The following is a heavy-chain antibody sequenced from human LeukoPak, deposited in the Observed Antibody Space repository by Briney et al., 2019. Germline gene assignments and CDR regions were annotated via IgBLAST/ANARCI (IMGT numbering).Heavy chain of an antibody. CDR3: ARVRDGYTYLDY. CDR1: GYSISSGYY. Sequence: SETLSLTCTVSGYSISSGYYWGWIRQPPGKGLEWIGSIYHSGSTYYNPSLKSRVTISVDTSKNQFSLKLSSVTAADTAVYYCARVRDGYTYLDYWGQGTLVTVSS. CDR2: IYHSGST. D-gene: IGHD5-24*01. V-gene: IGHV4-38-2*02. J-gene: IGHJ4*02.